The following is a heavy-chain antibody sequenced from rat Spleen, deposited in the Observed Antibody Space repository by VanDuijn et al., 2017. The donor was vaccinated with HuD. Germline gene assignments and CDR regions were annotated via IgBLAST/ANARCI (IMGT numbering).Heavy chain of an antibody. CDR2: IINTGGST. V-gene: IGHV5-31*01. J-gene: IGHJ2*01. CDR3: TRVNYSAYMDFDY. CDR1: GFTFKNYW. D-gene: IGHD1-2*01. Sequence: EVQLVESGGGLVQPGRSLKLSCVASGFTFKNYWMTWIRQAPGKGLEWVASIINTGGSTYYPDSVKGRFTISRDNGKSTLHLQMNSLRSEDTATYHCTRVNYSAYMDFDYWGQGVMVTVSS.